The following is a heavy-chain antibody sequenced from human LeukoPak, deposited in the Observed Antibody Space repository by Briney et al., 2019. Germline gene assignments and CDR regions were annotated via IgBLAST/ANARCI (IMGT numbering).Heavy chain of an antibody. CDR3: ARKISGSYYGLDY. D-gene: IGHD1-26*01. Sequence: AESLKISCKVSAYTSSNYCISWVRQMAAKGLEWVGIFYPGDSETRYSPSFQGHVTMSVDKSINTADLQWSSLKASDGDIFYCARKISGSYYGLDYWGQCSLVSVSS. CDR2: FYPGDSET. V-gene: IGHV5-51*01. CDR1: AYTSSNYC. J-gene: IGHJ4*02.